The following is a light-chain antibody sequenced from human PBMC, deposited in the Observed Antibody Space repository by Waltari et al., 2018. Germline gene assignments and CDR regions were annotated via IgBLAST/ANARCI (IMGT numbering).Light chain of an antibody. V-gene: IGKV3-11*01. CDR1: KSVGTS. CDR2: DAS. Sequence: EIFLTQSPATLSVSAGERAALSCRASKSVGTSLSWYQHRAGQAPRLLIYDASKRAAGIPARFSGSGSGTDFTLAIDTLEPEDFAVYYCQQRNTWPRTFGQGTKVEI. CDR3: QQRNTWPRT. J-gene: IGKJ1*01.